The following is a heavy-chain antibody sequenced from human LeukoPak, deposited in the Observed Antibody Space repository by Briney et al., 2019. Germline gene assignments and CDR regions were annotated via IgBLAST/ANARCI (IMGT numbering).Heavy chain of an antibody. Sequence: GGSLRLSCAASGFTFSSYGMHWVRQAPGKGLEWVAVIWYDGSNKYYADSVKGRFTISRDNSKNTLYLQMNSLRAEDTAVYYCARDTEPAAISPYYYYGMDVWGQGTTVTVSS. CDR1: GFTFSSYG. V-gene: IGHV3-33*01. CDR3: ARDTEPAAISPYYYYGMDV. D-gene: IGHD2-2*01. CDR2: IWYDGSNK. J-gene: IGHJ6*02.